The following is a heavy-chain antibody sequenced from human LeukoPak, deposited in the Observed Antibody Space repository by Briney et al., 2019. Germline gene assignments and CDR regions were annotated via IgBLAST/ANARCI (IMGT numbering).Heavy chain of an antibody. J-gene: IGHJ5*02. CDR2: ISSSSSYI. Sequence: GGSLRLSCAASGFTFSSYSMNWVRQAPGKGLEWVSSISSSSSYIYYADSVKGRFTISRDNAKNSLYLLMNSLRAEDTAVYYCARDKHSGYDGWFDPWGQGTLVTVSS. CDR1: GFTFSSYS. D-gene: IGHD5-12*01. CDR3: ARDKHSGYDGWFDP. V-gene: IGHV3-21*01.